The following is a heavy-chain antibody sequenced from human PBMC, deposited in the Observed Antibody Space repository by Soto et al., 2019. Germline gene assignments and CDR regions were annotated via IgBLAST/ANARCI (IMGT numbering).Heavy chain of an antibody. Sequence: QVQVVQSGTEVKKPGASVKVACKTSGYSFTTYAIHWVRQAPGQSLEWMGWINPGTGNRRFSQKFQGRITITGDTSASTAYMELNSLRAEDTAVYYCARKAFGVVGASGVFDHWGQGTLVSVSS. V-gene: IGHV1-3*01. D-gene: IGHD1-26*01. J-gene: IGHJ4*02. CDR1: GYSFTTYA. CDR2: INPGTGNR. CDR3: ARKAFGVVGASGVFDH.